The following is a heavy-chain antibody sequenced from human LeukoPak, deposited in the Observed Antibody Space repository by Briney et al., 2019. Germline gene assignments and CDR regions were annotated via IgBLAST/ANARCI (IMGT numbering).Heavy chain of an antibody. CDR1: GFTFSSYA. D-gene: IGHD1-26*01. CDR2: ISYDGSNK. CDR3: ARGGGSYPFWYYYYYMAV. V-gene: IGHV3-30-3*01. Sequence: GGSLRLSCAASGFTFSSYATHWVRQAPGKGLEWVAVISYDGSNKYYADSVKGRFTISRDNSKNTLYLQMNSLRAEDTAVYYCARGGGSYPFWYYYYYMAVWGKGTTVTVSS. J-gene: IGHJ6*03.